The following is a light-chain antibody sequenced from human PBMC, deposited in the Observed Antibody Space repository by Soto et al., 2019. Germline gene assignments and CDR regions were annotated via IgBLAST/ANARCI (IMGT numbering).Light chain of an antibody. CDR2: AAS. J-gene: IGKJ5*01. Sequence: KCSADLTASLGARVTIACRPSQSISNDLRWYQQKPGKAPKLLIYAASRLQSGVPSRFSGSGSGTDFTLTISSLQPEDFGSYYCLQGYISPLTFGQGTRLENK. CDR1: QSISND. CDR3: LQGYISPLT. V-gene: IGKV1-6*01.